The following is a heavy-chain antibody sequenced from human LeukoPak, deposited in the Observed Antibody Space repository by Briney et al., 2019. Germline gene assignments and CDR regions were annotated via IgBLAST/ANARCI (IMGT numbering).Heavy chain of an antibody. CDR1: GYTFTSYA. D-gene: IGHD6-13*01. Sequence: ASVKVSCKASGYTFTSYAMHWVRQAPGQRLEWMGWINAGNGNTKYSQEFQGRVTITRDTSASTAYMELSSLRSEDMAVYYCAREEYSSSWYNFDYWGQGTLVTVSS. J-gene: IGHJ4*02. V-gene: IGHV1-3*03. CDR2: INAGNGNT. CDR3: AREEYSSSWYNFDY.